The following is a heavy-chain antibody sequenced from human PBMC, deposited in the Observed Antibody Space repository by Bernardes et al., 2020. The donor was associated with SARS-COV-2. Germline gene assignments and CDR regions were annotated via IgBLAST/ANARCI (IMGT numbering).Heavy chain of an antibody. V-gene: IGHV3-53*01. CDR1: GFIVSSNY. CDR3: ARVIPYYDSSGYPDYYFDY. J-gene: IGHJ4*02. CDR2: VSSGAKT. Sequence: GGSLRLSCAASGFIVSSNYMSWVRQAPGKGLEWVSVVSSGAKTYYADSVKGRFTISRDNSKNTLYLQMNSLRAEDTAVYYCARVIPYYDSSGYPDYYFDYWGQGTLVTVSS. D-gene: IGHD3-22*01.